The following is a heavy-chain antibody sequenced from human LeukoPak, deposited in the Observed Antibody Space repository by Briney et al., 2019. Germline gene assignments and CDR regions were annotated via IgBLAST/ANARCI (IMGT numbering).Heavy chain of an antibody. Sequence: GGSLRLSCAASGFTVSSNYMSWVRQAPGKGLEWASVIYSGGSTYYADSVKGRFTISRDNAKNSLYLQMNSLRAEDTAVYYCARGLRVRDGYNYPVDYWGQGTLVTVSS. J-gene: IGHJ4*02. CDR3: ARGLRVRDGYNYPVDY. CDR2: IYSGGST. CDR1: GFTVSSNY. D-gene: IGHD5-24*01. V-gene: IGHV3-53*01.